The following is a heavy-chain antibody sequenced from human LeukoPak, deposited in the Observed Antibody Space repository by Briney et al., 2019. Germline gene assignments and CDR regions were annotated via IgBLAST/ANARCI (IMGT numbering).Heavy chain of an antibody. CDR1: GFTFSSYS. CDR2: IRSSSSYI. J-gene: IGHJ3*02. CDR3: ARDNLAAAGDDNFDI. V-gene: IGHV3-21*01. Sequence: GGSLRLSCAASGFTFSSYSMNWVRQAPGKGLEWVSSIRSSSSYIYYADSVKGRFTISRDNAKNSLYLQMNSLRAEDTAIYYCARDNLAAAGDDNFDIWGQGTMVTVSS. D-gene: IGHD6-13*01.